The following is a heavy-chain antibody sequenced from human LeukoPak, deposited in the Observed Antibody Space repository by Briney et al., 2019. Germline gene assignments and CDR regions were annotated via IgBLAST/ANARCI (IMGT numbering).Heavy chain of an antibody. J-gene: IGHJ4*02. V-gene: IGHV5-51*01. D-gene: IGHD6-13*01. CDR3: ARGSGAAAVSPYFDY. CDR2: IYPGDSDT. Sequence: GESLKISCKGSGYSLTSYWIGWVRQMPGKGLEWMGIIYPGDSDTRYSPSFQGQVTISADKSISTAYLQWSSLKASDTAMYYCARGSGAAAVSPYFDYWGQGTLVTVSS. CDR1: GYSLTSYW.